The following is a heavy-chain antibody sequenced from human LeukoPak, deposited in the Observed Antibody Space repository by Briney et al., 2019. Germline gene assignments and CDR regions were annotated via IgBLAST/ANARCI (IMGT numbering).Heavy chain of an antibody. J-gene: IGHJ6*03. Sequence: GGSLRLSCAASGFTFSSFWMSWVRQAPGKGLEWVANIKQDGSEKYYVDSVKGRFTISRDNAKKSLYLQMNSRRAEGAAVYYCARVHYYGSGSDFYYYMDVWGKGTTVTISS. CDR2: IKQDGSEK. CDR1: GFTFSSFW. CDR3: ARVHYYGSGSDFYYYMDV. D-gene: IGHD3-10*01. V-gene: IGHV3-7*01.